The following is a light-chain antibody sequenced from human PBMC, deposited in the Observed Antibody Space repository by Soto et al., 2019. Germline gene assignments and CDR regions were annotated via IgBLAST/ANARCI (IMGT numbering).Light chain of an antibody. CDR3: QQYNNWPPIT. CDR2: GAS. CDR1: QSVSSN. J-gene: IGKJ5*01. Sequence: IVMTQSPCTLSVSPEERATLSCRASQSVSSNLAWYRQKPGQAPRLLIYGASPRATGIPARFSGGGPGTEFTLTISSLQSEDFAVYYCQQYNNWPPITFGQGTRLEIK. V-gene: IGKV3-15*01.